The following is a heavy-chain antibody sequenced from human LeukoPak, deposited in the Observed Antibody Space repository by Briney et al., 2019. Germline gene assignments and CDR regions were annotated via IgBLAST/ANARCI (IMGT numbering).Heavy chain of an antibody. CDR3: AKDGGDYGDHLTPY. CDR2: ISGSGGST. D-gene: IGHD4-17*01. Sequence: GGSLRLSCAASGFTFSSYAMSWVRQAPGKGLEWVSAISGSGGSTYYADSVKGRFTISRDNSKNTLYLQMNSLRAEDTAVYHCAKDGGDYGDHLTPYWGQGTLVTVSS. CDR1: GFTFSSYA. J-gene: IGHJ4*02. V-gene: IGHV3-23*01.